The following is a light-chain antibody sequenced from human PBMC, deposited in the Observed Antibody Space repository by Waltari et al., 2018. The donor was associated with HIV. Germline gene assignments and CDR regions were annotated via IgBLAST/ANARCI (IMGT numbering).Light chain of an antibody. CDR1: SSDVGGYNY. V-gene: IGLV2-8*01. CDR2: EVT. J-gene: IGLJ3*02. Sequence: QSALTQPPSASGSPGQSVTISCTGSSSDVGGYNYVSWYQQHPGKAPKLIFYEVTKRPSGAPDRFSGSKAGNTAPLTVAVLHAEDEADYYCSSYPGSYPWVFGGGTKLTVL. CDR3: SSYPGSYPWV.